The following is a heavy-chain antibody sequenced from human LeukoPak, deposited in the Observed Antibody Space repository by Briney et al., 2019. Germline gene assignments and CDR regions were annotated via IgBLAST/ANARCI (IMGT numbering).Heavy chain of an antibody. J-gene: IGHJ4*02. V-gene: IGHV3-11*01. CDR2: ITNSGTTI. CDR1: GFTFTDYY. Sequence: GGSLRLSCAASGFTFTDYYMSWIRQAPGKGLEWVSYITNSGTTIYYADSVKGRFTISRDNAKNSLYLQMNSLRAEDTAVYYCARASDPLYYDSIGYWGQGTLVTVSS. D-gene: IGHD3-22*01. CDR3: ARASDPLYYDSIGY.